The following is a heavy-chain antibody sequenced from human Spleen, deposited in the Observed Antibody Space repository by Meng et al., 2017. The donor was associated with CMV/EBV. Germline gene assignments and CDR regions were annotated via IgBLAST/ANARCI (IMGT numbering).Heavy chain of an antibody. D-gene: IGHD2-2*01. CDR3: ARGGSIVVVPAAISRSGWFDT. CDR2: INHSGST. J-gene: IGHJ5*02. Sequence: QVQLQQWCAGLFEPSETLSPTCAVHGGSFSGYYWSWIRQPPGKGLEWIGEINHSGSTNYNPSLKSRVTISVDTSKNQFSLKLSSVTAADTAVYYCARGGSIVVVPAAISRSGWFDTWGQGPLVTVVS. V-gene: IGHV4-34*01. CDR1: GGSFSGYY.